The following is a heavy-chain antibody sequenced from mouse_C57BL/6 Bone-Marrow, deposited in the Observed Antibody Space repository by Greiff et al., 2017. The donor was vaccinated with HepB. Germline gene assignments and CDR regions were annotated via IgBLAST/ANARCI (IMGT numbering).Heavy chain of an antibody. D-gene: IGHD1-1*01. V-gene: IGHV1-18*01. CDR2: INPNNGGT. J-gene: IGHJ1*03. CDR1: GYTFTDYN. Sequence: VQLQQSGPELVKPGASVKIPCKASGYTFTDYNMDWVKQSHGKSLEWIGDINPNNGGTIYNQKFKGKATLTVDKSSSTAYMELRSLTSEDTAVYYCARAGYYGSSLYYWYFDVWGTGTTVTVSS. CDR3: ARAGYYGSSLYYWYFDV.